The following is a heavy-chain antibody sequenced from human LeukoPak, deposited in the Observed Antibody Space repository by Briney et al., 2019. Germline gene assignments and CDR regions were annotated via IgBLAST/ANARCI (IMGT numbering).Heavy chain of an antibody. J-gene: IGHJ4*02. D-gene: IGHD6-19*01. CDR1: GGSFSGYY. CDR2: INHSGST. CDR3: ARGWRSSGWYPGDYFDY. Sequence: PSETLSLTRAVYGGSFSGYYWSWIRQRPGKGLEWIGEINHSGSTNYNPSLKSRVTISVDTSKNQFSLKLSSVTAADTAVYYCARGWRSSGWYPGDYFDYWGQGTLVTVSS. V-gene: IGHV4-34*01.